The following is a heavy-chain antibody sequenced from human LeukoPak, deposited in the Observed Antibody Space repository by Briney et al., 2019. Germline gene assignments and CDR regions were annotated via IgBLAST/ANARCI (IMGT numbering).Heavy chain of an antibody. CDR3: AKDLGSGSYYAAFDY. CDR1: AFTFSTYA. Sequence: GGSLRLSCAASAFTFSTYAMTWVRQAPGKGLEWVSGTSASGGGTYYADSVKGRFTISRDNFNNTLYLQMYSLRADDTAVCFCAKDLGSGSYYAAFDYWGQGTLVTVSS. J-gene: IGHJ4*02. CDR2: TSASGGGT. D-gene: IGHD3-10*01. V-gene: IGHV3-23*01.